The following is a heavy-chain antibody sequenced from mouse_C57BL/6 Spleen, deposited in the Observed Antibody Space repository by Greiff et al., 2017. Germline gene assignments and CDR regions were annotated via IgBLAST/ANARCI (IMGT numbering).Heavy chain of an antibody. CDR2: IDPSDSYT. CDR1: GYTFTSYW. J-gene: IGHJ4*01. Sequence: QVQLKQPGAELVMPGASVKLSCKASGYTFTSYWMHWVKQRPGQGLEWIGEIDPSDSYTNYNQKFKGKSTLTVDKSSSTAYMQLSSLTSEDSAVYYCARRKNWMDYWGQGTSVTVSS. V-gene: IGHV1-69*01. CDR3: ARRKNWMDY. D-gene: IGHD4-1*01.